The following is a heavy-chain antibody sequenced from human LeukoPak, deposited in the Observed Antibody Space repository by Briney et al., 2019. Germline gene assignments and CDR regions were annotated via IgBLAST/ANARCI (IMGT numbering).Heavy chain of an antibody. CDR2: ISSSSSYI. Sequence: PGGSLRLSCAASGFTFSSYSMNWVRQAPGKGLEWVSFISSSSSYIYYADSVKGRFTISRDNAKNSLYLQMNSLRAEDTAVYYCAKDMVRGVIITTIAFDIWGQGTMVTVSS. J-gene: IGHJ3*02. V-gene: IGHV3-21*04. D-gene: IGHD3-10*01. CDR3: AKDMVRGVIITTIAFDI. CDR1: GFTFSSYS.